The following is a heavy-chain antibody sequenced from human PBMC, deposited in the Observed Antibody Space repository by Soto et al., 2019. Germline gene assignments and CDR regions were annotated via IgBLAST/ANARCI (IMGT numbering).Heavy chain of an antibody. CDR1: VVSISSYY. CDR2: IHYSGST. CDR3: ARVGWTTVGYYFDY. Sequence: SETLSLTSTVSVVSISSYYWSWIRQPPGKGLEWIGYIHYSGSTKYNPSLKSRVSISVDTSKSQFSLKLSSVTAADTAVYYCARVGWTTVGYYFDYWGQGALVTVSS. J-gene: IGHJ4*02. D-gene: IGHD4-17*01. V-gene: IGHV4-59*01.